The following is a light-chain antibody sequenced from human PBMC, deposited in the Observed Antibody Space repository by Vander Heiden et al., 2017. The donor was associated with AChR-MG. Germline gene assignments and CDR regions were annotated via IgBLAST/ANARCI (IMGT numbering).Light chain of an antibody. CDR2: DNN. V-gene: IGLV1-51*01. CDR1: SSNSGNHY. J-gene: IGLJ2*01. CDR3: GTWDSSLGSVV. Sequence: QSGLTLPPSVSASPGRKITIPGSGGSSNSGNHYVCVYQQRPGTAPKLLIYDNNKRHSGVSDRFSGSTSGTSATLSVTGLQTGDEADYYCGTWDSSLGSVVFGGGTKLTVL.